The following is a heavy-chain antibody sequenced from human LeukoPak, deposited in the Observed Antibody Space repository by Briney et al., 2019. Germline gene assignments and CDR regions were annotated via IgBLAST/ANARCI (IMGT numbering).Heavy chain of an antibody. Sequence: ASQKVSYKASGYTCTTYGISWVRQAPGQGLEWMGWISAYNGNTNYAQKLQGRVTMTTDTSTSTAYMELRSLRSDDTAVYYCAATTGTFDYWGQGTLVTVSS. V-gene: IGHV1-18*01. J-gene: IGHJ4*02. CDR3: AATTGTFDY. CDR1: GYTCTTYG. D-gene: IGHD4-11*01. CDR2: ISAYNGNT.